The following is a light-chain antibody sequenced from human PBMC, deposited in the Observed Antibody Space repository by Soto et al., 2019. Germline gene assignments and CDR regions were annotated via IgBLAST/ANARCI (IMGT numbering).Light chain of an antibody. CDR1: QSVSTN. CDR3: QQYNDWPF. CDR2: GAS. Sequence: EIVMTQSPATLSVSPGERANLSCRASQSVSTNLAWYQQKPGQAPRLLIYGASTRATGIPTRFSGSGSGTEFTLTISSLQSEDFALYYCQQYNDWPFFGQGTKLQIK. J-gene: IGKJ2*01. V-gene: IGKV3-15*01.